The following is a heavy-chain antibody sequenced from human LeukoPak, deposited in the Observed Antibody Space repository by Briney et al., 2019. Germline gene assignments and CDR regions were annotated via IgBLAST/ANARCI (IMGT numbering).Heavy chain of an antibody. V-gene: IGHV4-34*01. CDR3: AREGRISIFGMVHYYFDY. CDR2: INHSGST. Sequence: SETLSLTCAVYGGSFSGYYWSWIRQPPGKGLEWIGEINHSGSTNYNPSLKSRVTISVDTSKNQFSLKLSSVTAADTAVYYCAREGRISIFGMVHYYFDYWGQGTLVTVSS. D-gene: IGHD3-3*02. J-gene: IGHJ4*02. CDR1: GGSFSGYY.